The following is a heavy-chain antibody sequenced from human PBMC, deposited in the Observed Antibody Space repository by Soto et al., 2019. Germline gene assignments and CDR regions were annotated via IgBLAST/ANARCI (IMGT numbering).Heavy chain of an antibody. V-gene: IGHV3-7*01. J-gene: IGHJ4*02. Sequence: GGSLRLSCAASGFTFSNAWMNWVRQAPGKGLEWVANIKQDGGEKYYVDSVKGRFIISRDNARNTLYLQMSFLRVEDTAIYYCAREGPTYNFDHWGQGTPVTVSS. CDR1: GFTFSNAW. CDR2: IKQDGGEK. D-gene: IGHD1-1*01. CDR3: AREGPTYNFDH.